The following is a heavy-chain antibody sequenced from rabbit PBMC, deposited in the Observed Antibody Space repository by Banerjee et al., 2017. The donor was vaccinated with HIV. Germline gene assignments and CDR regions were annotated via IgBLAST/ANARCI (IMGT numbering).Heavy chain of an antibody. CDR2: INTGNSA. D-gene: IGHD6-1*01. J-gene: IGHJ3*01. V-gene: IGHV1S45*01. CDR1: GFSFRSYY. CDR3: ARDGYANGGYGEWDL. Sequence: QEQLVESGGGLVKPGASLTLTCTASGFSFRSYYMCWVRQAPGKGLEWIGCINTGNSAYYASWAKGRFTISKTSSTTVTLQMTSLTAADTATYFCARDGYANGGYGEWDLWGQGTLVTVS.